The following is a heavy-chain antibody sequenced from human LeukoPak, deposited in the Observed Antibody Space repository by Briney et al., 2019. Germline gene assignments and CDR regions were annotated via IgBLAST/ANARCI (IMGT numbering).Heavy chain of an antibody. CDR2: INRDGSQK. V-gene: IGHV3-7*03. D-gene: IGHD2-2*01. J-gene: IGHJ4*02. CDR3: AKVLYQLHYFDY. CDR1: GFSLSAYW. Sequence: GGSLRLSCAASGFSLSAYWMTWVRQAPGKGLEWVANINRDGSQKNHVDSVKGRFTISRDNSKNTLYLRMNRLRAEDTAVYYCAKVLYQLHYFDYWGQGTQVTVSS.